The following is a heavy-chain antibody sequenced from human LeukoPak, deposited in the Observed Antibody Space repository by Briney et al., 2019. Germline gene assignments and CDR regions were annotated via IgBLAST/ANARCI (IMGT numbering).Heavy chain of an antibody. D-gene: IGHD5-18*01. CDR3: AKDPYSYGYMIDY. Sequence: GGSLRLSCAASGFTFSSYGMSWVRQAPGKGLEWVSAISGSGGSTYYADSVKGRFTISRDNSENTLYLQMNSLRAEDTAVYYCAKDPYSYGYMIDYWGQGTLVTVSS. CDR2: ISGSGGST. J-gene: IGHJ4*02. CDR1: GFTFSSYG. V-gene: IGHV3-23*01.